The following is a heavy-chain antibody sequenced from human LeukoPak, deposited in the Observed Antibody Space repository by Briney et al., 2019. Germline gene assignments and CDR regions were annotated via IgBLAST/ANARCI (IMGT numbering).Heavy chain of an antibody. V-gene: IGHV4-4*07. CDR3: AREETSGYCSGGSCYLHY. Sequence: SETLSLTCTASGGSISSYYWSWIRQPAGKGLEWIGRIYTSGSTNYNPSLKSRVTMSVDTSKNQFSLKLSSVTAADTAVYYCAREETSGYCSGGSCYLHYWGQGTLVTVSS. D-gene: IGHD2-15*01. J-gene: IGHJ4*02. CDR1: GGSISSYY. CDR2: IYTSGST.